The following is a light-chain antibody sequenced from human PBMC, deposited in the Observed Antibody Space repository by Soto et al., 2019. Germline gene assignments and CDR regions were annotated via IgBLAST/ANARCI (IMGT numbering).Light chain of an antibody. CDR3: QQYDDLPLT. V-gene: IGKV1-33*01. J-gene: IGKJ3*01. CDR2: DAS. CDR1: QDISNY. Sequence: DLQMTQSPSSLSASVGDRVTITCQASQDISNYLNWYQQKPGQAPKLLIYDASTLETGVPSRFSGSGSRTDFTFTISSLQPEDIATYYCQQYDDLPLTFGPGTKVDIK.